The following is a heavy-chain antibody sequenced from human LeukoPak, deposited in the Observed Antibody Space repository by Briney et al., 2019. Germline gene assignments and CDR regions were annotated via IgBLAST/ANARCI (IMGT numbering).Heavy chain of an antibody. V-gene: IGHV3-30*04. J-gene: IGHJ4*02. CDR3: TRTYYDNSGSLRY. D-gene: IGHD3-22*01. CDR1: GFTFSSYA. CDR2: ISYDGSNK. Sequence: PGGSLRLSCAASGFTFSSYAMHWVRQAPGKGLEWVAVISYDGSNKYYADSVKGRFTISRDNSKNTLYLQMNSLRAEDTAIYYCTRTYYDNSGSLRYWGQGTLVTVSS.